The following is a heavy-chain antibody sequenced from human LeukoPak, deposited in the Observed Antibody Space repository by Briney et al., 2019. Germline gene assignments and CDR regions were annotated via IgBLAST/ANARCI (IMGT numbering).Heavy chain of an antibody. J-gene: IGHJ6*03. D-gene: IGHD3-10*01. CDR1: GFTFSSYW. CDR3: ARDYYYGSGRLVYMDV. V-gene: IGHV3-7*01. Sequence: GGSLRLSCAAYGFTFSSYWMSWVRQAPGKGLEWVANIKQDGSEKYYVDSVKGRFTISRDNAKNSLYLQMNSLRAEDTAVYYCARDYYYGSGRLVYMDVWGKGTTVTVSS. CDR2: IKQDGSEK.